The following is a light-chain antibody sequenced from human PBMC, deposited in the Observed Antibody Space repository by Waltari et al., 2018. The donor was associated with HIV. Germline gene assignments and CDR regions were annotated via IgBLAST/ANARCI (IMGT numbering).Light chain of an antibody. J-gene: IGLJ2*01. V-gene: IGLV3-10*01. CDR3: YSTDNSGTHIRV. CDR2: EDS. CDR1: ALPKHF. Sequence: SYELTQPPSVSVSPGQTARITCSGDALPKHFAYWYQQKSGQAPVLVIYEDSKRPSGIPQRFSGSSSGTMATLTISGAQVADEADYYCYSTDNSGTHIRVFGGGTKLTVL.